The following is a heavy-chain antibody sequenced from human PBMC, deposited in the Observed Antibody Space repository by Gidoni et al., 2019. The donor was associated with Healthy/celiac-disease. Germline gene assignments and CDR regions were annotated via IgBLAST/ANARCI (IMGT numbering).Heavy chain of an antibody. CDR2: INAGNGNT. D-gene: IGHD3-22*01. CDR3: AREGSTMIVVEWYY. V-gene: IGHV1-3*01. CDR1: GYTFTSYA. Sequence: QVQLVQSGAEVKKPGASVKVSCKASGYTFTSYAMHWVRQAPGQRLEWMGWINAGNGNTKYSQKFQGRVTITRDTSASTAYMELSSLRSEDTAVYYCAREGSTMIVVEWYYWGQGTLVTVSS. J-gene: IGHJ4*02.